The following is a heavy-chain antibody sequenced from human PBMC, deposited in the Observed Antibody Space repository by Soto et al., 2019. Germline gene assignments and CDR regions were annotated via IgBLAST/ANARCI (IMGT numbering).Heavy chain of an antibody. V-gene: IGHV4-30-4*01. CDR1: CGSISSGDYY. J-gene: IGHJ6*02. CDR2: IYYSGST. Sequence: SETLSLTCTVSCGSISSGDYYWSWIRQPPGKGLEWIGYIYYSGSTYYNPSLKSRVTISVDTSKNQFSLKLSSVTAADTAVYYCARMNSGYAYGMDVWGQGTTVTVSS. CDR3: ARMNSGYAYGMDV. D-gene: IGHD5-12*01.